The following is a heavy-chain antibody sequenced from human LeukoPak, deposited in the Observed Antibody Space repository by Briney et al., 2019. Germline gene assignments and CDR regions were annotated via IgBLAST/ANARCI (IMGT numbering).Heavy chain of an antibody. D-gene: IGHD6-13*01. CDR2: INHSGST. J-gene: IGHJ4*02. Sequence: SETLSLTCAVYGGSFSGYCWSWIRQPPGKGLEWIGEINHSGSTNYNLSLKSRVTISVDTSKNQFSLKLSSVTAADTAVYYCARQSIAAAFGYWGQGTLVTVSS. CDR3: ARQSIAAAFGY. V-gene: IGHV4-34*01. CDR1: GGSFSGYC.